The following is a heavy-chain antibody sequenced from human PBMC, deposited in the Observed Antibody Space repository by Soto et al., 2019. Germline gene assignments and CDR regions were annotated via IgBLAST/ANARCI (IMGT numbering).Heavy chain of an antibody. CDR1: ANTFTNYG. J-gene: IGHJ6*02. CDR3: ARGNYDFWSGPSAPYYYYGMDV. Sequence: ASVKVSCKASANTFTNYGLSWVRQAPGQGLEWMGIINPSGGSTSYAQKFQGRVTMTRDTSTSTVYMELSSLRSEDTAVYYCARGNYDFWSGPSAPYYYYGMDVWGQGTTVTVSS. D-gene: IGHD3-3*01. CDR2: INPSGGST. V-gene: IGHV1-46*01.